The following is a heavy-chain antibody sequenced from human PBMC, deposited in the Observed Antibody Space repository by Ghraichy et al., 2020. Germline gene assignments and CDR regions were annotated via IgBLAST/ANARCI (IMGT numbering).Heavy chain of an antibody. CDR3: ARDYYDSSGYSALYGMDV. V-gene: IGHV3-33*01. J-gene: IGHJ6*02. CDR2: IWYDGSNK. Sequence: GGSLRLSCAASGFTFSSYGMHWVRQAPGKGLEWVAVIWYDGSNKYYADSVKGRFTISRDNSKNTLYLQMNSLRAEDTAVYYCARDYYDSSGYSALYGMDVWGQGTTVTVSS. D-gene: IGHD3-22*01. CDR1: GFTFSSYG.